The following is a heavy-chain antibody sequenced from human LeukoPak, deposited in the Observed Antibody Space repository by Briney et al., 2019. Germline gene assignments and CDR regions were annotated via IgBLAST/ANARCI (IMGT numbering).Heavy chain of an antibody. CDR1: GFTFDDYG. CDR3: ARENSGSYYDYYYYYMDV. Sequence: GGSLRLSCAASGFTFDDYGMSWVRQAPGKGLEWVSGINWNGGNTGYADSVKGRFTISRDNAKNSLYLQMNSLRAEDTALYYCARENSGSYYDYYYYYMDVWGKGTTVTVSS. D-gene: IGHD1-26*01. CDR2: INWNGGNT. V-gene: IGHV3-20*04. J-gene: IGHJ6*03.